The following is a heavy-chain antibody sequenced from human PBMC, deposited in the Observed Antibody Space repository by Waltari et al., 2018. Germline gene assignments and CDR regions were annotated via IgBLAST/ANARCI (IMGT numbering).Heavy chain of an antibody. CDR3: ARLVVPAFWSDYYYFDY. Sequence: QLRLQESGPGLVKPSETLSLTCTVSGGSISSSSYYWGWIRQPPGKGLDWIGSIYSSGNTYYNPSLKSRVTISVDTSKNQFSLKLSSVTAADTAVYYCARLVVPAFWSDYYYFDYWGQGTLVTVSS. CDR2: IYSSGNT. D-gene: IGHD3-3*01. J-gene: IGHJ4*02. CDR1: GGSISSSSYY. V-gene: IGHV4-39*01.